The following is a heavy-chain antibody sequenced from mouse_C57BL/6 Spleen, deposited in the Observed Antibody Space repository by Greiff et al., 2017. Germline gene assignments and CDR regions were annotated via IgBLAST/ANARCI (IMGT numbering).Heavy chain of an antibody. D-gene: IGHD3-2*02. J-gene: IGHJ3*01. CDR1: GFTFSDYG. CDR2: ISSGSSTI. Sequence: EVKLQASGGGLVKPGGSLKLSCAASGFTFSDYGMHWVRQAPEKGLEWVAYISSGSSTIYYADTVKGRFTISRDNAKNTLFLQMTSLRSEDTAMYYCARKAQATGWFAYWGQGTLVTVSA. V-gene: IGHV5-17*01. CDR3: ARKAQATGWFAY.